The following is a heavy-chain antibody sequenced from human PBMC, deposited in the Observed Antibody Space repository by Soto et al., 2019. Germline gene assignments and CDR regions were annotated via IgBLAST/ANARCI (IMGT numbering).Heavy chain of an antibody. CDR2: IITNNGTT. V-gene: IGHV1-69*06. Sequence: SVKVSCKASGYTFTRSGISWVRQAPGQGFEWMGGIITNNGTTNYAQKFQARVTITADKSTSTAYMELSSLRSEDTAVYYCARDRGPSSGYYPYWFDPWGQGTQVTVSS. CDR3: ARDRGPSSGYYPYWFDP. J-gene: IGHJ5*02. CDR1: GYTFTRSG. D-gene: IGHD3-22*01.